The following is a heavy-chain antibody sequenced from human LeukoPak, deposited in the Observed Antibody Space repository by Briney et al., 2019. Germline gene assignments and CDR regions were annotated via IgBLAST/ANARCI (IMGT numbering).Heavy chain of an antibody. CDR2: IYYSGST. V-gene: IGHV4-59*01. J-gene: IGHJ4*02. CDR1: GGSISSYY. CDR3: ARGWGYFDY. Sequence: SETLSLTCTVSGGSISSYYWSCIRQPPGKGLEWIGYIYYSGSTNHNPSLKSRVTISVDTSKNQFSLKLTSVTAADTAVYYCARGWGYFDYWGQGTLVTVSS. D-gene: IGHD3-16*01.